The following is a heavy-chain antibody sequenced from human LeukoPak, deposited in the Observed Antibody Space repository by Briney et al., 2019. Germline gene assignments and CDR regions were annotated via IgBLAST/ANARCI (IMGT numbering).Heavy chain of an antibody. CDR1: GFTFSTYW. CDR2: IKEDGSEK. V-gene: IGHV3-7*01. J-gene: IGHJ4*02. Sequence: PGGSLRLSCAASGFTFSTYWMSWVRQAPGKGLEWVANIKEDGSEKYYVDSVKGRFTISRDNAKNSLYLQMESLKVEDTAVYYCARRPFGADYWGQGTLVTVSS. CDR3: ARRPFGADY. D-gene: IGHD3-10*01.